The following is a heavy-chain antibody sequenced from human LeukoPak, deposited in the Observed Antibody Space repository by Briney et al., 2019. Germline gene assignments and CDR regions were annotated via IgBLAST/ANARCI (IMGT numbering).Heavy chain of an antibody. Sequence: GASVKVSCKASGCTFSSYAISWVRQAPGQGLEWMGGFIPIFGTANYVQKFQGRVTITADESTSTAYMELSSLRSEDTAVYYCARSSEQWLVEKEYWYFDLWGRGTLVTVSS. CDR3: ARSSEQWLVEKEYWYFDL. J-gene: IGHJ2*01. CDR2: FIPIFGTA. D-gene: IGHD6-19*01. V-gene: IGHV1-69*13. CDR1: GCTFSSYA.